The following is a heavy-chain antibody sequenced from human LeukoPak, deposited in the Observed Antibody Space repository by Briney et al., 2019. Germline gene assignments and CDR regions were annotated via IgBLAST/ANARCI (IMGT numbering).Heavy chain of an antibody. J-gene: IGHJ6*03. CDR2: ISSSSTYI. CDR3: AREKQYYYYMDV. V-gene: IGHV3-21*01. Sequence: GGSLRLSCAASGFTFRSYSMNWVRQAPGKVLEWVSSISSSSTYIYYADSVKGRFTISRDNAKNSLYLQMNSLRAEDTAVYYCAREKQYYYYMDVWGKGTTVTISS. CDR1: GFTFRSYS.